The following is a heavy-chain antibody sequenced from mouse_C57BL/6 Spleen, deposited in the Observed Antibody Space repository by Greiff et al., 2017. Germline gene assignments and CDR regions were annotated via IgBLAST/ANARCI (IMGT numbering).Heavy chain of an antibody. CDR1: GFSLTSYG. V-gene: IGHV2-2*01. D-gene: IGHD1-1*01. CDR2: IWSGGST. CDR3: ARDYGSSPWAMDY. Sequence: VQGVESGPGLVQPSQSLSITCTVSGFSLTSYGVHWVRQSPGKGLEWLGVIWSGGSTDYNAAFISRLSISKDNSKSQVFFKMNSLQADDTAIYYCARDYGSSPWAMDYWGQGTSVTVSS. J-gene: IGHJ4*01.